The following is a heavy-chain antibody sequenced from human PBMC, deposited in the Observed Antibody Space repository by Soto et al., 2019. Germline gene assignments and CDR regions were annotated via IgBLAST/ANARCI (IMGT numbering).Heavy chain of an antibody. CDR3: ACILTGYYAP. J-gene: IGHJ4*02. D-gene: IGHD3-9*01. V-gene: IGHV5-10-1*01. CDR2: IDPSDSYT. Sequence: QVPGKGLEWMGRIDPSDSYTNYSPSFQGHVTISADKSISTAYLQWSSLKASDTAMYYCACILTGYYAPWGQGTLVTVSS.